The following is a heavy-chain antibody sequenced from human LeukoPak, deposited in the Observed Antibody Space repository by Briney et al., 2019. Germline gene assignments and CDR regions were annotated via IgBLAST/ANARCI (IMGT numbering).Heavy chain of an antibody. CDR3: ARTTMVRGTYYMDV. CDR2: IYYSGYT. Sequence: SETLSLTCTVSGGSISSYYWSWVRRPPGKGLEWIGYIYYSGYTNYNPSLKSRVTISVDTSKNQSSLKLSSVTAADTAVYYCARTTMVRGTYYMDVWGKGTTVTISS. D-gene: IGHD3-10*01. J-gene: IGHJ6*03. V-gene: IGHV4-59*01. CDR1: GGSISSYY.